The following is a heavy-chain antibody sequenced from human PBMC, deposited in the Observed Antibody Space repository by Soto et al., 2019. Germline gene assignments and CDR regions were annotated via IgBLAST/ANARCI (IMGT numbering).Heavy chain of an antibody. CDR3: AKDEAWYSSSSVPYGMDV. V-gene: IGHV3-23*01. Sequence: EVQLLESGGGLVQPGGSLRLSCAASGFTFSSYAMSWVRQAPGKVLEWVSAISGSGGSTYYADSVKGRFTISRDNSKNTLYLQMNSLRVEDTAVYYCAKDEAWYSSSSVPYGMDVWGQGTTVTVSS. D-gene: IGHD6-6*01. J-gene: IGHJ6*02. CDR1: GFTFSSYA. CDR2: ISGSGGST.